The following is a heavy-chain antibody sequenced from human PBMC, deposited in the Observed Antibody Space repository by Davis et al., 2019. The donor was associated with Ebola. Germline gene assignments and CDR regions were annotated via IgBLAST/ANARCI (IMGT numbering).Heavy chain of an antibody. CDR1: GFTFSSYN. J-gene: IGHJ5*02. V-gene: IGHV3-21*04. CDR3: ARDPDQLLFNWFDP. CDR2: INSTGSYI. D-gene: IGHD2-2*01. Sequence: GESLKIPCAASGFTFSSYNLNWVRQAPGKGLEWVSSINSTGSYIYYGDSVKGRFTISRDNAKYSLYLQINSLRAEDTAVYYCARDPDQLLFNWFDPWGQGTLVTVSS.